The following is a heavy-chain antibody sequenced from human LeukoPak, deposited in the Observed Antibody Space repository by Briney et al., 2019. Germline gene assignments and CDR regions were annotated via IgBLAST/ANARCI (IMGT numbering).Heavy chain of an antibody. CDR2: IYYSGST. V-gene: IGHV4-59*01. Sequence: SETLSLTCTVSGGSISSYYWSWIRQPPGKGLEWIGYIYYSGSTNYNPSLKSRVTISVDTSKNQFSLKLSSVTAADTAVYYCAGGGDSGSWCFDPWGQGTLVTVSS. CDR1: GGSISSYY. D-gene: IGHD6-13*01. CDR3: AGGGDSGSWCFDP. J-gene: IGHJ5*02.